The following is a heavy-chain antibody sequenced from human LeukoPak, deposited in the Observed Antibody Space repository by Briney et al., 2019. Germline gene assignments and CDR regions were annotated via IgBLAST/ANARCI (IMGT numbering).Heavy chain of an antibody. D-gene: IGHD2-21*01. CDR1: GFTFSSFW. Sequence: GGSLRLSCAVSGFTFSSFWMHWVRQAPGKGLVWVSRINSEQSSTGYADSVKGRFTISRDNDKNTLYLQMNSLRVEDTAVYFCARGLYSSAPSIDYWGQGTPLTVSS. CDR2: INSEQSST. J-gene: IGHJ4*02. V-gene: IGHV3-74*01. CDR3: ARGLYSSAPSIDY.